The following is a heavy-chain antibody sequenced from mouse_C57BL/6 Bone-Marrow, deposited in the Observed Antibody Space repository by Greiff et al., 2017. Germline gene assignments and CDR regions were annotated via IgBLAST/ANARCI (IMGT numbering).Heavy chain of an antibody. V-gene: IGHV1-53*01. D-gene: IGHD1-1*01. CDR1: GYTFTSYW. CDR2: INPSNGGT. J-gene: IGHJ2*01. CDR3: ARKGGSSYVRGYFDY. Sequence: QVQLQQPGTELVKPGASVKLSCKASGYTFTSYWMHWVKQRPGQGLEWIGNINPSNGGTNYNEKFKSKATLTVDKSSSTADMQLSSLTSEDSAVYYCARKGGSSYVRGYFDYWGQGTTLTVSS.